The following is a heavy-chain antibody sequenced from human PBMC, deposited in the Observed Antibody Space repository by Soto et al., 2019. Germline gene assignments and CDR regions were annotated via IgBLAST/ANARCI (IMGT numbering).Heavy chain of an antibody. Sequence: ELQLVESGGGLVQPGGSLRLSCVASGFTFDDFALHWVRQAPVRGLEWVSGLRWDAANVKYADSVQGRFTISRDNAKNSLYRHMNRLRAEHTASEYWTRARGPTVTTDAPLWRFVLWGRGAL. CDR3: TRARGPTVTTDAPLWRFVL. J-gene: IGHJ2*01. V-gene: IGHV3-9*01. CDR2: LRWDAANV. D-gene: IGHD1-26*01. CDR1: GFTFDDFA.